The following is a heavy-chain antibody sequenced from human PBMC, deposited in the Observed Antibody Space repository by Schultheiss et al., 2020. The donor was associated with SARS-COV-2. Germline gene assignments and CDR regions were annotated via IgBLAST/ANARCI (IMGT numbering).Heavy chain of an antibody. J-gene: IGHJ2*01. CDR2: ISWNSGSI. D-gene: IGHD2-21*01. Sequence: GGSLRLSCAASGFTFDDYAMHWVRQAPGKGLEWVSGISWNSGSIGYADSVKGRFTISRDNAKNSLYLQMNSLRAEDTALYYCAKDINSAIAGRYFDLWGRGTLVTVSS. CDR1: GFTFDDYA. V-gene: IGHV3-9*01. CDR3: AKDINSAIAGRYFDL.